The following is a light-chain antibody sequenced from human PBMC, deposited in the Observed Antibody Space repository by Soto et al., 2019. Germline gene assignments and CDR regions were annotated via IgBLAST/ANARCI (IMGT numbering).Light chain of an antibody. CDR3: AAWDDSLSGVV. J-gene: IGLJ2*01. CDR1: GSNIAVHF. CDR2: SDN. V-gene: IGLV1-47*02. Sequence: QAVVTQPPSASGTPGQRVTISCSGSGSNIAVHFVYWYQQVPGTAPKLLIDSDNQRPSGVPERFSGSKSGTSASLAISGLRSEDEADYYCAAWDDSLSGVVFGGGTKLTVL.